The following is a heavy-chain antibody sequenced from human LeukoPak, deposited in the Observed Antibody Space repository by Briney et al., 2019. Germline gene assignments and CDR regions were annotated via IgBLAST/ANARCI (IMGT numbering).Heavy chain of an antibody. V-gene: IGHV1-8*02. D-gene: IGHD4-17*01. CDR2: INPNSANT. CDR1: EYTFTDYD. J-gene: IGHJ3*02. Sequence: ASVKVSCTTSEYTFTDYDIHWVRQAPGQGLEWMGWINPNSANTNYAQKLQGRVTFTRDTSLSIAYMELSSLTSEDAAVYFCARGDFGETNTAFDIWGQGTLVAVSS. CDR3: ARGDFGETNTAFDI.